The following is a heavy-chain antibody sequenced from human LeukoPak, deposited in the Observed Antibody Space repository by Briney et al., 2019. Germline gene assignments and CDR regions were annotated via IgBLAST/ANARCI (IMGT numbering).Heavy chain of an antibody. J-gene: IGHJ5*02. Sequence: GASVKVSCKTSGYIFTKYYIHWVRQAPRLGLEWMAIINPSAGTTAYAQKFQGRLIVTRDTSTTTVYMEVSSLRSEDTAMYYCARDTHGSFWFDPWGQGTLVTVSS. CDR3: ARDTHGSFWFDP. CDR2: INPSAGTT. D-gene: IGHD6-13*01. V-gene: IGHV1-46*01. CDR1: GYIFTKYY.